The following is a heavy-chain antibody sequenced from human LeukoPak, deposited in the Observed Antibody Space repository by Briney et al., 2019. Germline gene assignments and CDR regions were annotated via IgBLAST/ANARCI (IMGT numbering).Heavy chain of an antibody. V-gene: IGHV4-61*02. D-gene: IGHD6-19*01. Sequence: PSQTLSLTCTVSGGSISSGSYYWSWIRQPAGKGLEWIGRIYTSGSTNYNPSLKSRVTISVDTSKNQFSLKLSSVTAADTAVYYCARYSSGWSTAGFDYWGQGTLVTVSS. J-gene: IGHJ4*02. CDR1: GGSISSGSYY. CDR2: IYTSGST. CDR3: ARYSSGWSTAGFDY.